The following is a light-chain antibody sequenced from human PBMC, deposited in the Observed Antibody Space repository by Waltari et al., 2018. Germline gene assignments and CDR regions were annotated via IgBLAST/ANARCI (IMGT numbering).Light chain of an antibody. J-gene: IGLJ2*01. CDR2: EGD. CDR3: QSYDDINKVV. CDR1: SASSASKF. V-gene: IGLV6-57*02. Sequence: NFMLTQPHSVSESPGKTVTISCTGSSASSASKFVHWYPRRPGLAPLVLMFEGDQRPSGVPDRFSGSIDSSSNSASLTISGLRTEDEADYYCQSYDDINKVVFGGGTKLTVL.